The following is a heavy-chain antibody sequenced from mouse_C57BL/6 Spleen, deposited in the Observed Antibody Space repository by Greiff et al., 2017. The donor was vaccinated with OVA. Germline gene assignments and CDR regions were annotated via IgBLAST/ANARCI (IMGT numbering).Heavy chain of an antibody. V-gene: IGHV1-82*01. Sequence: QVQLQQSGPELVKPGASVKISCKASGYAFSSSWMNWVKQRPGKGLEWIGRIYPGDGDTNYNGKFKGKATLTADKSSSTAYMQLSSLTSEDSAVYFCAREASITTVVAPWYWGQGTTLTVSS. CDR2: IYPGDGDT. D-gene: IGHD1-1*01. CDR1: GYAFSSSW. J-gene: IGHJ2*01. CDR3: AREASITTVVAPWY.